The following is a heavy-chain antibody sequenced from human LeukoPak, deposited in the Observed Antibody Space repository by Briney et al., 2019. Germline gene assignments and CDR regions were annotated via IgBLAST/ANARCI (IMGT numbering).Heavy chain of an antibody. CDR1: NSSISSDYY. D-gene: IGHD3-22*01. CDR2: IYHSGTT. Sequence: PSETLSLTCSVSNSSISSDYYWGWIRQSPGKGLGWIGSIYHSGTTHFYPSLKNRVSMSIDTSRNQFSLQLNSVTAADTAVYYCARALYDTRGYTFDSWGQGTLVTVSS. V-gene: IGHV4-38-2*02. J-gene: IGHJ4*02. CDR3: ARALYDTRGYTFDS.